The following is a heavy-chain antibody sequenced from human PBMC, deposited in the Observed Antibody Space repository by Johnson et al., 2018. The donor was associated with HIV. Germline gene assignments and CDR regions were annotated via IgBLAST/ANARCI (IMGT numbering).Heavy chain of an antibody. D-gene: IGHD3-3*01. CDR2: ISYDGSNK. V-gene: IGHV3-30-3*01. CDR1: GFTFSSYW. CDR3: VRAQFLQWLFFDAFDI. Sequence: QVQLVESGGGLVQPGGSLRLSCAASGFTFSSYWMSWVRQAPGKGLEWVAVISYDGSNKYYADSVKGRFTISRDSAQNSVSLQMNSLRAEDTALYYCVRAQFLQWLFFDAFDIWGQGTMVTVSS. J-gene: IGHJ3*02.